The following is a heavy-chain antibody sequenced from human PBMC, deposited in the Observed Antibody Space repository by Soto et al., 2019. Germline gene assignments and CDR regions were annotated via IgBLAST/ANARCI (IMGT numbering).Heavy chain of an antibody. CDR3: ARVYYDFWSGYPYYYYMDV. CDR1: GGSISSGGYY. V-gene: IGHV4-31*03. D-gene: IGHD3-3*01. J-gene: IGHJ6*03. Sequence: PSETLSLTCTVSGGSISSGGYYWSWIRQHPGKGLEWIGYIYYSGSTYCNPSLKSRVTISVDTSKNQFSLKLSSVTAADTAVYYCARVYYDFWSGYPYYYYMDVWGKGTTVTVAS. CDR2: IYYSGST.